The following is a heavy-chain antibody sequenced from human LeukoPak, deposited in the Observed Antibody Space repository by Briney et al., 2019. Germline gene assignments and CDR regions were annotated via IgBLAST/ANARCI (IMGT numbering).Heavy chain of an antibody. D-gene: IGHD2-15*01. CDR2: LNNDGSST. J-gene: IGHJ3*02. CDR3: ARIAWDAFDI. V-gene: IGHV3-74*01. Sequence: GGSLRLSCAASGFTFSSYWMHWVRQAPGKGLVWVSRLNNDGSSTNYADSVKGRFTISRDNAKNALYLQMNSLRAEDTAVYYCARIAWDAFDIWGQGTMVTVSS. CDR1: GFTFSSYW.